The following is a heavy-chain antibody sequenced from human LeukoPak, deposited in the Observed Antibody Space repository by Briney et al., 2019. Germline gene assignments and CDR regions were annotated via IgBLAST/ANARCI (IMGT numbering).Heavy chain of an antibody. V-gene: IGHV1-3*01. CDR3: ARAAPWGFGSGWYDY. CDR2: INAGNGNT. Sequence: ASVKVSCKASGYTFTSYAMHWVRQAPGQRLEWMGWINAGNGNTKYSQKFQGRVTITRDTSASTAYMELSSLRSEDTAVYYCARAAPWGFGSGWYDYWGQGTLVTVSS. CDR1: GYTFTSYA. J-gene: IGHJ4*02. D-gene: IGHD6-19*01.